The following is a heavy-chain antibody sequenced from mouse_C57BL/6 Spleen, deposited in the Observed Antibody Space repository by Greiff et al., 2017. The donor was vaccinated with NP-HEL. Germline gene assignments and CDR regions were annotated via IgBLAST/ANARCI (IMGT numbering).Heavy chain of an antibody. CDR2: IDPETGGT. J-gene: IGHJ2*01. CDR1: GYTFTDYE. V-gene: IGHV1-15*01. CDR3: TSSFDY. Sequence: VQLQQSGAELVRPGASVTLSCKASGYTFTDYEMHWVKQTPVHGLEWIGAIDPETGGTAYNQKFKGKAILTADKSSSTAYMELRSLTSADSAVYYCTSSFDYWGQGTTLTVSS.